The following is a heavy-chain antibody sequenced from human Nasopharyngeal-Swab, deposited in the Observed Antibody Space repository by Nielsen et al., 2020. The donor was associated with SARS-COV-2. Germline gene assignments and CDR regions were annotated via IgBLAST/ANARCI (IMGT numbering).Heavy chain of an antibody. J-gene: IGHJ2*01. Sequence: GESLKISCAAPGFTFSNYGMHWVRQAPGKGLEWVALIWYDGSNKYYADSAKGRFTISRDNSKNTLYLQMNSLRAEDTAVYYCARGGWLQIITYFDLWGRGTLVTVSS. CDR2: IWYDGSNK. V-gene: IGHV3-33*01. CDR1: GFTFSNYG. D-gene: IGHD5-24*01. CDR3: ARGGWLQIITYFDL.